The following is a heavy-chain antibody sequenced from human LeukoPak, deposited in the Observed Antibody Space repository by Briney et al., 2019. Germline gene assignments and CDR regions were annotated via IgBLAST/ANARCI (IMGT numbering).Heavy chain of an antibody. CDR1: GGSISSSSYY. D-gene: IGHD3-10*01. CDR3: ARMDYYGSGSSRRNWFDP. V-gene: IGHV4-61*02. J-gene: IGHJ5*02. CDR2: IYTSGIT. Sequence: PSETLSLTCTVSGGSISSSSYYWGWIRQPPGKELEWIGRIYTSGITKYNPSVESRVTISADTSKNQFSLELISVTAADTAVYYCARMDYYGSGSSRRNWFDPWGQGTLVTVSS.